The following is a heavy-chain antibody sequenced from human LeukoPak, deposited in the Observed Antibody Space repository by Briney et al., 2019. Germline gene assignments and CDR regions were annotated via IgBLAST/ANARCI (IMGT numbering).Heavy chain of an antibody. J-gene: IGHJ4*02. V-gene: IGHV1-2*02. CDR1: GYTFTGYY. Sequence: ASVKVSCKASGYTFTGYYIHWVRQAPGQGLEWMGWINPHSGGTNYAQKFQGRVTMTRDTSITTAYMELSSQRSDDTAVYYCARDVGEYCSSTNCYASHYWGQGTLVTVSS. CDR3: ARDVGEYCSSTNCYASHY. D-gene: IGHD2-2*01. CDR2: INPHSGGT.